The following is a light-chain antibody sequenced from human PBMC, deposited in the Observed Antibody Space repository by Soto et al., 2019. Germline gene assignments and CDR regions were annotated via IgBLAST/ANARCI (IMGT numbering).Light chain of an antibody. CDR3: CSYAGSTTRVQ. V-gene: IGLV2-8*01. CDR2: EVS. J-gene: IGLJ2*01. CDR1: SSDVGGYNY. Sequence: QSALTQPPSASGSPGQSVTISCTGTSSDVGGYNYVSWYQQHPGKAPKLMIYEVSKRPSGVPDRFSGSKSGNTASLTVCGLQAEDEADYYCCSYAGSTTRVQFGGGTKLTVL.